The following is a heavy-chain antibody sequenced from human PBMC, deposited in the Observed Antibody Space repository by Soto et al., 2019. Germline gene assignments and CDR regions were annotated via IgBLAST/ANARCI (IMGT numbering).Heavy chain of an antibody. CDR2: INHSGST. CDR1: GGSFSGYY. J-gene: IGHJ5*02. V-gene: IGHV4-34*01. Sequence: SETLSLTCAVYGGSFSGYYWSWIRQPPGKGLEWIGEINHSGSTNYNPSLKSRVTISVDTSKNQFSLKLSSVTAADTAVYYCAGEGRENYEFWSGYPRLNWFDPWGQGTLVTVSS. D-gene: IGHD3-3*01. CDR3: AGEGRENYEFWSGYPRLNWFDP.